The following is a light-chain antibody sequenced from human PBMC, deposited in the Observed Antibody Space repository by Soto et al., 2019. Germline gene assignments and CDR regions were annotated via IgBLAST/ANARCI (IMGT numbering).Light chain of an antibody. J-gene: IGKJ1*01. CDR2: GAS. CDR1: QGVNSN. V-gene: IGKV3-15*01. CDR3: QEYNTWPWT. Sequence: ETVMTQSPATLSVSPGERATLSCRASQGVNSNLAWYQQKLGQAPRVLIYGASTRATGIPDRFSGSGSGTELILTISSLQSEDFAVYYCQEYNTWPWTFGQGTKVDI.